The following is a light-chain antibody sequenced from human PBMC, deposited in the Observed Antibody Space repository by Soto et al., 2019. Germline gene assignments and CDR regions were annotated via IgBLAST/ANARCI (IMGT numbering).Light chain of an antibody. V-gene: IGKV3-20*01. CDR3: QQYGSSPLT. Sequence: EIVLTQSPGTLSLSPGERATLSCRASQSVSSSYLAWYQQKPGQATRLLIYGASSRPTGIQDRFSGSGSGTVLTINISRLEPEDFAVYFLQQYGSSPLTFRQGPRLEIK. CDR1: QSVSSSY. J-gene: IGKJ5*01. CDR2: GAS.